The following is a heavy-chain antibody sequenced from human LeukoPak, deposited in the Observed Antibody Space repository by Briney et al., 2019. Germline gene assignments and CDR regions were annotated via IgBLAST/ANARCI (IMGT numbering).Heavy chain of an antibody. J-gene: IGHJ4*02. CDR1: GYSYTAYW. D-gene: IGHD4-17*01. CDR3: ARRVYGDYSFHY. Sequence: GESLKISCQATGYSYTAYWIAWVRQIPGKGLEWMGIIYLSDSDTTYSPSFQGRVTISADKSISTDYLQWSSLKASDTAIYYCARRVYGDYSFHYWGQGTLVTVSS. CDR2: IYLSDSDT. V-gene: IGHV5-51*01.